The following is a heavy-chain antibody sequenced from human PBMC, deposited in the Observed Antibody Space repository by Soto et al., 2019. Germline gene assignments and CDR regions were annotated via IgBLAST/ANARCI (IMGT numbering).Heavy chain of an antibody. CDR2: IKSKTDGGTT. CDR1: GFTFSNAW. J-gene: IGHJ6*02. CDR3: TNDYGDYGVVGMDV. D-gene: IGHD4-17*01. V-gene: IGHV3-15*07. Sequence: GGSLRLSCAASGFTFSNAWMNWVRQAPGKGLEWVGRIKSKTDGGTTDYAAPVKGRFTISRDDSKNTLYLQMNSLKTEDTAVYYCTNDYGDYGVVGMDVWGQGTTVTVSS.